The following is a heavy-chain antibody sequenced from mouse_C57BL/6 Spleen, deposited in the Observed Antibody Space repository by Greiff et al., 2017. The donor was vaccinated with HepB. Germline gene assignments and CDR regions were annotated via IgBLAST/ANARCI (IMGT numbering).Heavy chain of an antibody. CDR1: GYAFSSSW. V-gene: IGHV1-82*01. CDR3: HYYGSSYPYYFDY. D-gene: IGHD1-1*01. CDR2: IYPGDGDT. J-gene: IGHJ2*01. Sequence: QVQLKQSGPELVKPGASVKISCKASGYAFSSSWMNWVKQRPGKGLEWIGRIYPGDGDTNYNGKFKGKATLTADKSSSTAYMQLSSLTSEDSAVYFCHYYGSSYPYYFDYWGHGTTLTVSS.